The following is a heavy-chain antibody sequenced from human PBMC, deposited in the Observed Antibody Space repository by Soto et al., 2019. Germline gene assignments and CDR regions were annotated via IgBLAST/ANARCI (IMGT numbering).Heavy chain of an antibody. J-gene: IGHJ6*02. V-gene: IGHV3-11*01. CDR1: GFTFSHYY. CDR2: ISSSGSTI. Sequence: GGSLRLSCAASGFTFSHYYMSWIRQAPGKGLEWVSYISSSGSTIYYAVSVKGRFTISRDNAKNSLYLQMNSLRAEDTAVYYCSARSTTGTTLLSYYYGMDVWGQGTTVTVSS. CDR3: SARSTTGTTLLSYYYGMDV. D-gene: IGHD1-1*01.